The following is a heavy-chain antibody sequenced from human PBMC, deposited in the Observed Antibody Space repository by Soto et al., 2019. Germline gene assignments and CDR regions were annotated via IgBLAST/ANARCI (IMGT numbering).Heavy chain of an antibody. CDR2: ISRSGDRT. CDR3: ARARCSSGQCYYFDY. CDR1: GLTFSSYN. D-gene: IGHD2-15*01. V-gene: IGHV3-64*02. J-gene: IGHJ4*02. Sequence: EVQLVESGEGLVQPGGSLRLSCADSGLTFSSYNIHWIRKAPGKGLEFVSAISRSGDRTYYADSVKGRFTITRDNSKNTVWLQMGSLRAEDMAVYYCARARCSSGQCYYFDYWGRGALVSVSS.